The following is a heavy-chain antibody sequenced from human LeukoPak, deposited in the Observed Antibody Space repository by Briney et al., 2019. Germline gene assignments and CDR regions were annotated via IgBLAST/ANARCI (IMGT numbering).Heavy chain of an antibody. CDR1: GGSFSGYY. D-gene: IGHD3-10*01. CDR3: ARVGRRWFGTKGWFDP. Sequence: PSETLSLTCAVYGGSFSGYYWSWIRQPPGKGLEWIGEINHSGSTNYNPSLKSRGTISVDTSKNQFSLKLSSVTAADTAVYYCARVGRRWFGTKGWFDPWGQGTLVTVSS. V-gene: IGHV4-34*01. CDR2: INHSGST. J-gene: IGHJ5*02.